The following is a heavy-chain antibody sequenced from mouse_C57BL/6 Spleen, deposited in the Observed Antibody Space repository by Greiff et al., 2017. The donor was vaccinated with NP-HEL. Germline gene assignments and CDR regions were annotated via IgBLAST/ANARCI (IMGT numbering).Heavy chain of an antibody. J-gene: IGHJ2*01. CDR2: INPYNGGT. V-gene: IGHV1-19*01. Sequence: EVQLQQSGPVLVKPGASVKMSCKASGYTFTDYYMNWVKQSHGKSLEWIGVINPYNGGTSYNQKFKGKATLTVENSSSTAYMELNSLTSGDSAVYYCSRGEFSFDYWGQGTTLTVSS. CDR1: GYTFTDYY. CDR3: SRGEFSFDY.